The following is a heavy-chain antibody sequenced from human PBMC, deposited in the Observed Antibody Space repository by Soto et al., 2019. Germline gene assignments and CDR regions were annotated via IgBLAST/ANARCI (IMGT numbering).Heavy chain of an antibody. CDR3: ASSAAAGTFN. CDR1: GGSISSGGYY. J-gene: IGHJ4*02. CDR2: VYYSGST. Sequence: QVQLQESGPGLVKPSQTLSLTCTVSGGSISSGGYYWSWSRQHPGKGLEWIGYVYYSGSTYYNPSLTSRVTISVDTSKNQCSLKLRSVTAADTAVYYCASSAAAGTFNWGQGTLVTVSS. V-gene: IGHV4-31*03. D-gene: IGHD6-13*01.